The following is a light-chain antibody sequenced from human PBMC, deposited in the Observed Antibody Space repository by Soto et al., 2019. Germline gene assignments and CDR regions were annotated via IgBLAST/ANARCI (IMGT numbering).Light chain of an antibody. V-gene: IGKV4-1*01. CDR3: QQYYSTLWT. CDR2: WAS. J-gene: IGKJ1*01. Sequence: DIVMTQSPDSLDVSLGERATINCKSSQSVLYSSNNKNYLAWYQQKPGQPPKLLIYWASTRESGVPVRFSGSGSGTDFTLTISSLQAEDVAVYYCQQYYSTLWTFGQGTKVDIK. CDR1: QSVLYSSNNKNY.